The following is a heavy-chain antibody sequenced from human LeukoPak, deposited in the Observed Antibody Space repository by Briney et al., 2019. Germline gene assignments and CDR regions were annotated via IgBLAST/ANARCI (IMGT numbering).Heavy chain of an antibody. D-gene: IGHD3-9*01. CDR2: IIPIFGTA. CDR3: ALDYDILTGADY. CDR1: GGTFSSYA. J-gene: IGHJ4*02. V-gene: IGHV1-69*05. Sequence: ASVKVSCKASGGTFSSYAISWVRQAPGQGLEWMGRIIPIFGTANYAQKFQGRVTITTDESTSTAYMELSSLRSEDTAVYYCALDYDILTGADYWGQGTLVTVSS.